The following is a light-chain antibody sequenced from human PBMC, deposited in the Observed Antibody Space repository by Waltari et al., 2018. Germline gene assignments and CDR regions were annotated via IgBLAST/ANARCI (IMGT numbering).Light chain of an antibody. CDR3: CSNVGSSVF. V-gene: IGLV2-23*03. Sequence: QSALTQPASVSGSPGQSITISCTGFNSNVGSYNLVSWYLKHPGKAPKLLIYEGNRRPSGVSNRFSGSKSDNTASLTLSGLQAEDEADYYCCSNVGSSVFFGGGTKLTVL. J-gene: IGLJ2*01. CDR2: EGN. CDR1: NSNVGSYNL.